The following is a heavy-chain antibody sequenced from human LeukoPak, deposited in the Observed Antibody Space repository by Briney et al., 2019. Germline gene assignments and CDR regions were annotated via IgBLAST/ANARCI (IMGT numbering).Heavy chain of an antibody. V-gene: IGHV4-4*07. CDR2: IYPSGSS. D-gene: IGHD7-27*01. J-gene: IGHJ4*02. CDR3: ARVLGIGQYYFDY. CDR1: GGPISNYY. Sequence: PSEPLSLTCIVSGGPISNYYWSWIRQPAGKGLEWIGRIYPSGSSNYSPSLKSRVTMSVDTSKNQFSLRLNSVTAADTAVYYCARVLGIGQYYFDYWGQGTLVTVSS.